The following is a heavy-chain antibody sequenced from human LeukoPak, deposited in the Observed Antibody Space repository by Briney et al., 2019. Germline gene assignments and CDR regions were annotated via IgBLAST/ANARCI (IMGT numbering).Heavy chain of an antibody. CDR3: AKRGETGLIGAFDI. D-gene: IGHD3-10*01. Sequence: PGGSLRLSCATSGFTFSTYGIHWVRQAPGKGLEWVAFVRGDATNQYYADSVKGRFTISRDSSKNTVYLQMNSLTAEDTAVYYCAKRGETGLIGAFDIWGQGKMVTVSS. CDR2: VRGDATNQ. V-gene: IGHV3-30*02. CDR1: GFTFSTYG. J-gene: IGHJ3*02.